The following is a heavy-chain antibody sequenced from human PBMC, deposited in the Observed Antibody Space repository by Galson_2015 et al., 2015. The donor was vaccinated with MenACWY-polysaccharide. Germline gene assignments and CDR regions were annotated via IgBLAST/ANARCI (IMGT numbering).Heavy chain of an antibody. CDR3: ARVEKYSGSYYILH. D-gene: IGHD1-26*01. V-gene: IGHV4-38-2*01. CDR1: GYSISSGYY. CDR2: IYHSGTP. J-gene: IGHJ4*02. Sequence: QVQLQESGPGLVKPSETLSLTCAVSGYSISSGYYWGWIRQPPGKGLEWIGSIYHSGTPYNNPPLRSRGTIPEATSKTQFSLKLSSVTAADTAVYYCARVEKYSGSYYILHWGQGTLVTVSS.